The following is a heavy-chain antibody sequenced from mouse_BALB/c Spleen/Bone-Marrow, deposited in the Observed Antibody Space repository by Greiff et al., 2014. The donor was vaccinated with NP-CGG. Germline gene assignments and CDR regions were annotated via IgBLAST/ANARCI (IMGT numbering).Heavy chain of an antibody. D-gene: IGHD2-2*01. CDR1: GYKFTDYE. V-gene: IGHV1-15*01. Sequence: VQLQQSGAELVRPGASVTLSSKASGYKFTDYEMHWVKQTPVHGLEWIGSIDPETGGTSYNQNFKGKATLTADRSSTTAYMELRSLTSEDSAVYYCTREGIYFGYDVPMDYWGQGTSVTVSS. J-gene: IGHJ4*01. CDR3: TREGIYFGYDVPMDY. CDR2: IDPETGGT.